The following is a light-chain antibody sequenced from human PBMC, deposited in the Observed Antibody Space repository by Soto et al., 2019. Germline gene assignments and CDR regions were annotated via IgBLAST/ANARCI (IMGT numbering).Light chain of an antibody. J-gene: IGKJ1*01. Sequence: EIVLTQSPATLSLSPGERATLSCRASQNINSDYFAWYQQKPGQAPRLLIYGASSRATGIPDRFSGSGSGTDFTLTISRLEPEDFAVYYCQQYGSSPAKVTFGQGTKVDIK. V-gene: IGKV3-20*01. CDR1: QNINSDY. CDR3: QQYGSSPAKVT. CDR2: GAS.